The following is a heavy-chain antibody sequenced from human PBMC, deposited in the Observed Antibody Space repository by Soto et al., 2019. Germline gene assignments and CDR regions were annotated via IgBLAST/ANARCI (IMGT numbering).Heavy chain of an antibody. J-gene: IGHJ4*02. V-gene: IGHV3-9*01. CDR1: GFTFDDYA. Sequence: PGGSLRLSCAASGFTFDDYAVHWVRQAPGKGLEWVSSISWNSGSIAYADSVKGRFTISRDNAKNSLFLQMSSLRPEDTALYYCAKALDYDSSGYYYFDYWGQGTLVTVSS. CDR2: ISWNSGSI. CDR3: AKALDYDSSGYYYFDY. D-gene: IGHD3-22*01.